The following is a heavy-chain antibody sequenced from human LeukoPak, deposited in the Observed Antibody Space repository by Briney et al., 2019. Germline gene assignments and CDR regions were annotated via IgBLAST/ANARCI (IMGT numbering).Heavy chain of an antibody. V-gene: IGHV3-23*01. CDR2: ITGSHGPT. D-gene: IGHD3-22*01. CDR1: GFTFSNFA. Sequence: GGSLRLSCAASGFTFSNFAMTWVRQAPGKGLEWVSSITGSHGPTYNTDSVKGRFTISRDNSQNTLYLQMNSLRAEDTAVYFCAKRGVVIRVILVGFHKEAYYFDSWGQGALVTVS. J-gene: IGHJ4*02. CDR3: AKRGVVIRVILVGFHKEAYYFDS.